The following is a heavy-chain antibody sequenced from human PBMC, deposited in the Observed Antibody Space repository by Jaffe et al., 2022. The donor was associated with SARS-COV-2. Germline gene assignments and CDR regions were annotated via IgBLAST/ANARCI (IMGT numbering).Heavy chain of an antibody. CDR1: GFTFSNAW. CDR3: TTGMRGYESYFDY. D-gene: IGHD5-18*01. CDR2: IKSKTDGGTT. Sequence: EVQLVESGGGLVKPGGSLRLSCAASGFTFSNAWMSWVRQAPGKGLEWVGRIKSKTDGGTTDYAAPVKGRFTISRDDSKNTLYLQMNSLKTEDTAVYYCTTGMRGYESYFDYWGQGTLVTVSS. V-gene: IGHV3-15*01. J-gene: IGHJ4*02.